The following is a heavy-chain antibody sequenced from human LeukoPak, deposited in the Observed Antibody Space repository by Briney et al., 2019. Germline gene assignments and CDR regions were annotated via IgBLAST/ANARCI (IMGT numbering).Heavy chain of an antibody. CDR3: ARGRRVVPAAIGYYYMDV. J-gene: IGHJ6*03. CDR2: INHSGST. Sequence: PSETLSLTCAVYGGSFSGYYWSWIRQPPGKGLEWIGEINHSGSTNYNPSLKSRVTTSVDTSKNQFSLKLSSVTAADTAVYYCARGRRVVPAAIGYYYMDVWGKGTTVTVSS. D-gene: IGHD2-2*02. CDR1: GGSFSGYY. V-gene: IGHV4-34*01.